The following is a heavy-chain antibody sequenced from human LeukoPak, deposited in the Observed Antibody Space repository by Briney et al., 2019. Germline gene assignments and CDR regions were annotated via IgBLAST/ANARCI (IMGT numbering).Heavy chain of an antibody. D-gene: IGHD5-18*01. CDR2: VSGSGGRT. CDR3: AREYSYGYFDY. CDR1: GFTFSSFA. Sequence: GGSLRLSCAASGFTFSSFATSWVRQAPGKGLEWVSVVSGSGGRTFYTGFVKGRFTISRDNSKNTLYLQINSLRAEDTAVYYCAREYSYGYFDYWGQGTLVTVSS. V-gene: IGHV3-23*01. J-gene: IGHJ4*02.